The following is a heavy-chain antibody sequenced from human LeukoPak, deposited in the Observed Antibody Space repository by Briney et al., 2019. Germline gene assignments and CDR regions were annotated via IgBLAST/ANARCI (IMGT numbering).Heavy chain of an antibody. Sequence: GASVKVSCKASGGTFSSYAISWVRQAPGQGLEWMGRIIPILGIANYAQKFQGRVTITADKSTSTAYMELSSLRSEDTAVYYCAREGARYMTTVTTWSAFFDYWGQGTLVTVSS. J-gene: IGHJ4*02. D-gene: IGHD4-11*01. CDR2: IIPILGIA. CDR3: AREGARYMTTVTTWSAFFDY. V-gene: IGHV1-69*04. CDR1: GGTFSSYA.